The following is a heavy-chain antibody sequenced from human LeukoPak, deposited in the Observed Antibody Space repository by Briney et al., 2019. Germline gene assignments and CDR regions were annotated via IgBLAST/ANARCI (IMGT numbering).Heavy chain of an antibody. V-gene: IGHV5-51*01. D-gene: IGHD2-15*01. Sequence: GESLKISCKASGYRFTTYWIGWVRQMPGKGLEWMGFIYPGDSETRYSPSFQGQVTISADKSISTAYLQWSSLKASDTAIYYCARPLYCSGGSCYSTHWGQGTLVTVSS. J-gene: IGHJ1*01. CDR3: ARPLYCSGGSCYSTH. CDR1: GYRFTTYW. CDR2: IYPGDSET.